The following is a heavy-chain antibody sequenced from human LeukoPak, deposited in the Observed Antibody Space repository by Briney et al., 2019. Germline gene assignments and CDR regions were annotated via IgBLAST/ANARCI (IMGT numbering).Heavy chain of an antibody. CDR3: ARVGYSGWYLEY. Sequence: PGGSLRLSCAASGFTFRSYWMSWVRQAPGKGLEWVANINQGGSVKYYVDSVKGRFTISRDDAKNSLYVQMNSLRDEDTAVYYCARVGYSGWYLEYWGQGTLVTVSS. J-gene: IGHJ4*02. CDR2: INQGGSVK. D-gene: IGHD5-12*01. CDR1: GFTFRSYW. V-gene: IGHV3-7*01.